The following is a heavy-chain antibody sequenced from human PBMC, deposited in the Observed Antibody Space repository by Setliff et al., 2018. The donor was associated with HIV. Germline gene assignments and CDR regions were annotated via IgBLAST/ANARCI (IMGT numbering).Heavy chain of an antibody. J-gene: IGHJ4*02. CDR3: ARTPARGILTGYPRGYFDY. CDR1: GGSFSSYF. Sequence: KTSETLSLTCAVYGGSFSSYFWSWIRQPPGKGLEWIGEINHSGSTNYNPSLKSRVTISVDTSKNQFSLKLSSVTAADTAVYYCARTPARGILTGYPRGYFDYWGQGTLVTVSS. D-gene: IGHD3-9*01. V-gene: IGHV4-34*01. CDR2: INHSGST.